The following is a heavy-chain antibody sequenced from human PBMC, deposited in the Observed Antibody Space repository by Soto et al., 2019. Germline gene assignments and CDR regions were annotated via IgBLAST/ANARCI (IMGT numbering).Heavy chain of an antibody. CDR1: GYTFTSYD. Sequence: GASVKVSCKASGYTFTSYDINCVRQATGQGLEWMGWMNPNSGNTGYAQKFQGRVTMTRNTSISTAYMELSSLRSEDTAVYYYARGKRAVAATRWFDPWGQGTLVTVSS. CDR2: MNPNSGNT. V-gene: IGHV1-8*01. D-gene: IGHD2-15*01. J-gene: IGHJ5*02. CDR3: ARGKRAVAATRWFDP.